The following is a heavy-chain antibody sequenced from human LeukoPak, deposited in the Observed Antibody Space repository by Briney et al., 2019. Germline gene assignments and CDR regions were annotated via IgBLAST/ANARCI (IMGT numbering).Heavy chain of an antibody. D-gene: IGHD2-2*01. CDR3: ARRPYQVLSPYNYYAMDV. J-gene: IGHJ6*02. CDR1: GFTFSSYA. V-gene: IGHV3-23*01. Sequence: GGSLRLSCAASGFTFSSYAMSWVRQAPGKGLEWVSAISGSGGSTYYADSVKGRFTISRDNSKNTLYLQMNSLRAEDTAVYYCARRPYQVLSPYNYYAMDVWGQGTTVTVSS. CDR2: ISGSGGST.